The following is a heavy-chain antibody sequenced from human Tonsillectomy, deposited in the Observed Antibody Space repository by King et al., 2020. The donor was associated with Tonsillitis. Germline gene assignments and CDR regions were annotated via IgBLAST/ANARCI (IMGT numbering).Heavy chain of an antibody. CDR2: ISYDGRNT. J-gene: IGHJ6*02. V-gene: IGHV3-30*18. CDR1: GFTFSSYA. Sequence: VQLVESGGGVVQPGRSLSLSCAASGFTFSSYAMHWVRQAPGKGLEWVAVISYDGRNTYYVDSVKGRLTISRDNFNNTLYLQMNSLRAEDTAVYYCAKQRGYSGYDYARRYYYGMDVWGQGTTVTVSS. CDR3: AKQRGYSGYDYARRYYYGMDV. D-gene: IGHD5-12*01.